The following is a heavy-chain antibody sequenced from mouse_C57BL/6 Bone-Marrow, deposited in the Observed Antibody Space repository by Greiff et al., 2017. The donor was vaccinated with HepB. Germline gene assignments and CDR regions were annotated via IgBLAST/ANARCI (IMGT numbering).Heavy chain of an antibody. J-gene: IGHJ2*01. CDR1: GYTFTDYY. D-gene: IGHD1-1*01. CDR2: IYPGSGNT. V-gene: IGHV1-76*01. CDR3: ARCLVVGVVDY. Sequence: VKLQQSGAELVRPGASVKLSCKASGYTFTDYYINWVKQRPGQGLEWIARIYPGSGNTYYNEKFKGKATLTAEKSSSTAYMQLSSLTSEDSAVYFCARCLVVGVVDYWGQGTTLTVSS.